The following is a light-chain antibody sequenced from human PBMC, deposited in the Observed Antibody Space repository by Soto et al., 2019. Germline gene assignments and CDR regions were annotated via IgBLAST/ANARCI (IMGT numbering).Light chain of an antibody. Sequence: QSALTQPASVSGSPGQSITISCTGTSSDVGGYNYVSWYQQHPGKAPKLMIYDVSNRPSGVSNRFSGSKSGNTASLTISGLQAEDEVDYYCSSYTSSSTVVFGGGTK. J-gene: IGLJ2*01. V-gene: IGLV2-14*01. CDR1: SSDVGGYNY. CDR3: SSYTSSSTVV. CDR2: DVS.